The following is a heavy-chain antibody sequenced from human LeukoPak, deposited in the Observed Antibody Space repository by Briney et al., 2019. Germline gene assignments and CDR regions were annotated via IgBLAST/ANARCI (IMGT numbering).Heavy chain of an antibody. D-gene: IGHD5-18*01. J-gene: IGHJ3*02. CDR1: GFTFDDYA. Sequence: GRSLRLSCAASGFTFDDYAMHWVRQAPGKGLEWVSGISWNSGSIGYADSVKGRFTISRDNAKNSLYPQMNSLRAEDTALYYCAKGRSMVTDAFDIWGQGTMVTVSS. CDR2: ISWNSGSI. V-gene: IGHV3-9*01. CDR3: AKGRSMVTDAFDI.